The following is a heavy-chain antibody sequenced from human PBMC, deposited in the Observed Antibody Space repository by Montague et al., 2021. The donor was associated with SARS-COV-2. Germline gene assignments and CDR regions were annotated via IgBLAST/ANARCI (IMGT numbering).Heavy chain of an antibody. V-gene: IGHV4-39*01. CDR1: GGSISSSSYY. D-gene: IGHD3-10*01. CDR3: ASMVRAQVYYFDY. J-gene: IGHJ4*02. Sequence: SETLSLTRTVSGGSISSSSYYWGWIRQPPGKGLEWFGSIFYRGSTEYXXXVESRVTISVDTSKNQFSLKLSSVTAADTAVYYCASMVRAQVYYFDYWGQGTLVTVSS. CDR2: IFYRGST.